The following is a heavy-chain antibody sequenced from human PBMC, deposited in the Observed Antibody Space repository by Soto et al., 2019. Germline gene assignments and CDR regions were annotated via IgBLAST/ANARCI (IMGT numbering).Heavy chain of an antibody. D-gene: IGHD5-18*01. J-gene: IGHJ4*02. CDR1: GFSFSDYW. V-gene: IGHV3-7*05. CDR2: VKQDGSEK. CDR3: AAGRWMVRY. Sequence: EVQLVESGGGLVQPGGSLRVSCETSGFSFSDYWMSWVRQSPGKGMEWVANVKQDGSEKNYVDSVKGRFSISRDNARKSVYLQMNSLRGEDTAGYHCAAGRWMVRYWGQGTLVTVSS.